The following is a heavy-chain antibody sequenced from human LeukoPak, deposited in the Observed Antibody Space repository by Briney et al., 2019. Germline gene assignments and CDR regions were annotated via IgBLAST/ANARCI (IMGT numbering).Heavy chain of an antibody. V-gene: IGHV1-45*02. J-gene: IGHJ6*02. Sequence: ASVKVSCKASGYTFTYRYLHWVRQAPGQALEWMGWITPFNGNTNYAQKFQVRVTITRDRSMSTAYMELSSLRSEDTAVYYCARDPPIGPDTAMAGGYYYGMDVWGQGTTVTVSS. D-gene: IGHD5-18*01. CDR3: ARDPPIGPDTAMAGGYYYGMDV. CDR1: GYTFTYRY. CDR2: ITPFNGNT.